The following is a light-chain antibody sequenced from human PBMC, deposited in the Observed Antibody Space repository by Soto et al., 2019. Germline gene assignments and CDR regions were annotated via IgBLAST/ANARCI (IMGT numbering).Light chain of an antibody. Sequence: IQLAQSPSSLSASVGDSVTITCRASQGISSFLAWYQQKPGKAPKLLIYAASTLQSGVPSRFSGSGSGTAFALTISSLQPEDFATYFCQQLNSYLITFGQGTRLEIE. V-gene: IGKV1-9*01. CDR3: QQLNSYLIT. J-gene: IGKJ5*01. CDR1: QGISSF. CDR2: AAS.